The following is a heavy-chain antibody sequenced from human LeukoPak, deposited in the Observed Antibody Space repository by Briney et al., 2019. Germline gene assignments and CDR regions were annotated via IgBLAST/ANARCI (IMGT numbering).Heavy chain of an antibody. CDR2: ISSSSDYI. CDR3: ARDAYHPSYHDNSGRYGFEI. CDR1: GFTFSSCS. V-gene: IGHV3-21*01. Sequence: KSGGSLRLSCAASGFTFSSCSMNWVRQAPGKGLEWVSSISSSSDYIYYADSVKGRFSISRDNAKKSVDLQMNSLRAEDTAVYYCARDAYHPSYHDNSGRYGFEIWGQGTMVTVSS. J-gene: IGHJ3*02. D-gene: IGHD3-22*01.